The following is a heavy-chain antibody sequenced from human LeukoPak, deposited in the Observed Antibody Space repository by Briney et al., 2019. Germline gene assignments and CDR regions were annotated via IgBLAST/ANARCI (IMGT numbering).Heavy chain of an antibody. D-gene: IGHD6-19*01. CDR2: IYPGDSDT. V-gene: IGHV5-51*01. J-gene: IGHJ3*02. Sequence: GESLKISWKGSGYRFTSYWIGWVRQMPAKGLEWMGIIYPGDSDTRYSPSFQGQVTISADKSISTAYLQWSSLKASDTAMYYCARLAVWNAFDIWGQGTMVTVSS. CDR3: ARLAVWNAFDI. CDR1: GYRFTSYW.